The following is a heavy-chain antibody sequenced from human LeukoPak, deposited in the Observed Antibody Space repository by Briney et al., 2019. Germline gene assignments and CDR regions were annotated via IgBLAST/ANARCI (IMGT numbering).Heavy chain of an antibody. CDR2: ISNNGKT. CDR3: ARRIYSGTVRHLLYSFMDV. J-gene: IGHJ6*03. Sequence: SETLSLTCTVSGASISSSSWTWIRQSPGKGLESLGFISNNGKTKYKSSFEGRVSMSLDTSKRQFSLTLSSVTAADTAVYFCARRIYSGTVRHLLYSFMDVWGKGTTVIVS. V-gene: IGHV4-59*08. D-gene: IGHD2-21*01. CDR1: GASISSSS.